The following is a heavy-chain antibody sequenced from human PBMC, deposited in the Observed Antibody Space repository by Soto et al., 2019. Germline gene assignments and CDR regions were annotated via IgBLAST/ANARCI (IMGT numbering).Heavy chain of an antibody. Sequence: GGSLRLSCAASGFTFSSYARSWVRQAPGKGLEWVSAISGSGGSTYYADSVKGRFTISRDNSKNTLYLQMNSLRAEDTAVYYCAKVEDYDILTGPDYWGQGTLVTVSS. J-gene: IGHJ4*02. D-gene: IGHD3-9*01. CDR2: ISGSGGST. CDR1: GFTFSSYA. V-gene: IGHV3-23*01. CDR3: AKVEDYDILTGPDY.